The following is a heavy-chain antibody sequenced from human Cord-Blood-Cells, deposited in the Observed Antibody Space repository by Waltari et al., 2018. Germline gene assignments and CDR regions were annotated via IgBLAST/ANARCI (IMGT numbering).Heavy chain of an antibody. V-gene: IGHV3-30*02. J-gene: IGHJ4*02. CDR1: GFTFSSYG. CDR2: IRYDGINK. Sequence: QVQLVESGGGVVQPGGSLRLSCAASGFTFSSYGMHWVRQAPGRGLGWVAFIRYDGINKYYADSVNGRFTISRDNSKNTLYLQMNSLRAEDTAVYYCAKEGNAYFDYWGQGTLVTVSS. CDR3: AKEGNAYFDY. D-gene: IGHD4-4*01.